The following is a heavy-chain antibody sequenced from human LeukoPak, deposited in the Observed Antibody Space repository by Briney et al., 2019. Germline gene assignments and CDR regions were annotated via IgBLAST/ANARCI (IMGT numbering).Heavy chain of an antibody. J-gene: IGHJ5*02. CDR1: GYTFTSYY. V-gene: IGHV1-46*01. D-gene: IGHD5-18*01. Sequence: ASVKVSCKASGYTFTSYYMHWVRQAPGQGLEWMGIINPSGGTTSYAQKFQGRVTMTRDTSTSTVYMELSSLRSEDTAVYYCARGDVDTAMATGPQNRFDPWGQGTLVTVSS. CDR3: ARGDVDTAMATGPQNRFDP. CDR2: INPSGGTT.